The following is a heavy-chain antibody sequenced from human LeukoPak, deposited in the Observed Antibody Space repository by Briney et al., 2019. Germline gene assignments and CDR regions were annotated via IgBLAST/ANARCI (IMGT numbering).Heavy chain of an antibody. CDR2: INPDGGST. CDR3: ARAPRNSSTMLDF. CDR1: GYTFTSYW. Sequence: ASVKVSCKASGYTFTSYWIQWVRQAPGHGLEWMGLINPDGGSTAYAHRFQGRVIMTRDTSTSTAYMDLSSLRSEDTAVYHCARAPRNSSTMLDFWGQGTLVTISS. V-gene: IGHV1-46*01. D-gene: IGHD6-13*01. J-gene: IGHJ4*02.